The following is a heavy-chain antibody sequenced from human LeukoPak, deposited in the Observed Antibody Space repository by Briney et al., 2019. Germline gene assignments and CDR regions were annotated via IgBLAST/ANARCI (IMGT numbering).Heavy chain of an antibody. D-gene: IGHD4-17*01. CDR1: GGTFSSYA. CDR3: AREEYGDYQTGLTSGYFDY. J-gene: IGHJ4*02. CDR2: IVPIFGTA. V-gene: IGHV1-69*13. Sequence: SVKVSCKASGGTFSSYAISWVRQAPGQGLEWMGGIVPIFGTANYAQKFQGRVTSTADESTSTAYMELSSLRSEDTAVYYCAREEYGDYQTGLTSGYFDYWGQGTLVTVSS.